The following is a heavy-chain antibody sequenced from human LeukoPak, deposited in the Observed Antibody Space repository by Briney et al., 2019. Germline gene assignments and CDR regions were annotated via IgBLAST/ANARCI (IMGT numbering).Heavy chain of an antibody. CDR1: GFTFSNYA. J-gene: IGHJ4*02. Sequence: PGGSLRLSCAASGFTFSNYAMSWVRQAPGKGLEWVSAISGSGGSTYYADSVRGRLTISRDNAKNTLYLEMNTLRAEDTAVYYCGKVLQWFGESGYVPYFFDDWGQGTLVTVSS. V-gene: IGHV3-23*01. CDR2: ISGSGGST. D-gene: IGHD3-10*01. CDR3: GKVLQWFGESGYVPYFFDD.